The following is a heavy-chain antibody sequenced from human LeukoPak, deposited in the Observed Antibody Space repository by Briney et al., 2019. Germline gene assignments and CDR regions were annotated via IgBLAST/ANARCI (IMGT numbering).Heavy chain of an antibody. CDR3: ARDSGEGSKINVLRYFDWLPTRYGMDV. CDR2: ISAYNGNK. J-gene: IGHJ6*02. V-gene: IGHV1-18*01. Sequence: GASVKVSCKASGYTFTRYGISWVRQAPGQGLEWMGWISAYNGNKNYAQKLQGRVTMTTDTSTSTAYMELRSLRSDDTAVYYCARDSGEGSKINVLRYFDWLPTRYGMDVWGQGTTVTVSS. CDR1: GYTFTRYG. D-gene: IGHD3-9*01.